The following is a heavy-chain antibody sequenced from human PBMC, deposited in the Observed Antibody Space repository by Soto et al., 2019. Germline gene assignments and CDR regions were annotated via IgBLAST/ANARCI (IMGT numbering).Heavy chain of an antibody. V-gene: IGHV4-39*01. Sequence: LQLQESGPGLVKPSETLSLTCTVSGGSISSSSYYWGWIRQPPGKGLEWIGSIYYSGSTYYNPSLKSRVTISVDTSKNQFSLKLSSVTAADTAVYYCARYCTNGVCSPTDYWGQGTLVTVSS. CDR1: GGSISSSSYY. D-gene: IGHD2-8*01. CDR2: IYYSGST. J-gene: IGHJ4*02. CDR3: ARYCTNGVCSPTDY.